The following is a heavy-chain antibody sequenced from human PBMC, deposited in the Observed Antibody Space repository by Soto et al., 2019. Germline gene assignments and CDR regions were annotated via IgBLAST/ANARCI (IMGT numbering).Heavy chain of an antibody. CDR2: INHSGST. J-gene: IGHJ6*03. Sequence: SETLSLTCAVYGGSFSGYYWSWIRQPPGKGLEWIGEINHSGSTNYNPSLKSRVTISVDTSKNQFSLKLSSVTAADTAVYYCARGRTLRPTMVQVRSPYYYYKDVWGKGTTVTVSS. D-gene: IGHD3-10*01. V-gene: IGHV4-34*01. CDR1: GGSFSGYY. CDR3: ARGRTLRPTMVQVRSPYYYYKDV.